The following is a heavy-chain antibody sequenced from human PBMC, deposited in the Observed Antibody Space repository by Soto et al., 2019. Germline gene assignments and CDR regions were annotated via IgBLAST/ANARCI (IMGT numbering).Heavy chain of an antibody. J-gene: IGHJ3*02. CDR3: ARILGYCSGGSCYYDAFDI. V-gene: IGHV2-70*01. D-gene: IGHD2-15*01. CDR2: IDWDDDK. CDR1: GFSLSTSVMF. Sequence: GPPRVHPPHTLPLTCTLSGFSLSTSVMFVSCIRQPPRKDLEWLALIDWDDDKYYSTSLKTRLTISKDTSKNQVVLTMTNMDPVDTATYYCARILGYCSGGSCYYDAFDIWGQGTMVTVSS.